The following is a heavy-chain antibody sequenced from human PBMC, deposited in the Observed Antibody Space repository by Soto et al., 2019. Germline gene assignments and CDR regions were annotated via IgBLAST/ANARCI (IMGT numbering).Heavy chain of an antibody. D-gene: IGHD5-12*01. Sequence: PSETLSLTCAIYGGSFSGYYWSWIRQPPGKGLEWIGEINHSGSTNYNPSLKSRVTISVDTSKNQFSLKLSSVTAADTAVYYCAIVKGWLQCNYYYYYGMDVWGQGTTVTVSS. CDR3: AIVKGWLQCNYYYYYGMDV. CDR2: INHSGST. J-gene: IGHJ6*02. CDR1: GGSFSGYY. V-gene: IGHV4-34*01.